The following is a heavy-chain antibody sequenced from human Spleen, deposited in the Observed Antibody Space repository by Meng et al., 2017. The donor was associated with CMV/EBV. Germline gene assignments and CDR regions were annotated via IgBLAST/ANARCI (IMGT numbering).Heavy chain of an antibody. Sequence: SETLSLTCTVSGGSINTRSYYCRWIRQPPAKGLEWIGTIYYSGSTYYNLSLKSGVTISVDTSTNQFSLKLSSVTAADTAVYYCARSLVVVATVIRDPYYYYGMDVWGQGTTVTVSS. CDR2: IYYSGST. CDR1: GGSINTRSYY. CDR3: ARSLVVVATVIRDPYYYYGMDV. J-gene: IGHJ6*02. V-gene: IGHV4-39*07. D-gene: IGHD2-2*01.